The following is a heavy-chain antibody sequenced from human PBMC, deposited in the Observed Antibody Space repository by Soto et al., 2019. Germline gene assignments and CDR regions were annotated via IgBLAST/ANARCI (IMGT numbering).Heavy chain of an antibody. V-gene: IGHV3-73*01. J-gene: IGHJ4*02. Sequence: GGSLRLSCAASGFTFSGSAIHWVRQASGKGLEWVGRIRSEVYSYATTYAASMKGRFTISRDDSKNTAYLQMSSLKTEDTAVYYCARERYSSGWNHFDNWGQGTPVTVSS. D-gene: IGHD6-19*01. CDR2: IRSEVYSYAT. CDR3: ARERYSSGWNHFDN. CDR1: GFTFSGSA.